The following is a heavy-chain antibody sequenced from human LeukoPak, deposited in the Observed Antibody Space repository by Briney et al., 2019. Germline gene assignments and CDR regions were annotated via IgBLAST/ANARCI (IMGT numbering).Heavy chain of an antibody. CDR2: IYPGDSDT. J-gene: IGHJ4*02. D-gene: IGHD3-10*01. V-gene: IGHV5-51*01. CDR1: GYSFANYW. Sequence: GEPLKISCKGSGYSFANYWIGWVRQLPGKGLEWMGIIYPGDSDTRYSPSFQGQVTISADKSISTAYLQWSSLKASDTAMYYCARQVCGSGSSIRYFDYWGQGTLVTVSS. CDR3: ARQVCGSGSSIRYFDY.